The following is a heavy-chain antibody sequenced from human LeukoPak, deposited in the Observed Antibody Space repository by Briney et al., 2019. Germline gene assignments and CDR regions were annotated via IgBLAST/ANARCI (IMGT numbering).Heavy chain of an antibody. CDR3: AREGSLHDSGNHYLSWFDP. V-gene: IGHV1-18*01. CDR2: ISAYNGDT. CDR1: GYTFNTYG. D-gene: IGHD3-22*01. J-gene: IGHJ5*02. Sequence: GASVKVSCKTSGYTFNTYGIAWVRQAPGQGLEWMGWISAYNGDTNYAQNVQDRVTMTTDTSTTTAYMELRSLRSDDTAVYYCAREGSLHDSGNHYLSWFDPWGQGTRVTVSS.